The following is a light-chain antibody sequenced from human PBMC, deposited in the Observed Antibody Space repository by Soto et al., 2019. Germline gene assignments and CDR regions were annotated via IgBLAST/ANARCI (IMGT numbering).Light chain of an antibody. CDR1: QGIRNF. CDR3: QKYSSVPV. Sequence: DIQMTQSPTSLSASVGDRVTITCRASQGIRNFVAWYQQKPGKPPKLLIYAASTLQSGVPYRFSGSGSGTDFTLTINSMQPEDVATYSCQKYSSVPVFGPGTKVDI. CDR2: AAS. V-gene: IGKV1-27*01. J-gene: IGKJ3*01.